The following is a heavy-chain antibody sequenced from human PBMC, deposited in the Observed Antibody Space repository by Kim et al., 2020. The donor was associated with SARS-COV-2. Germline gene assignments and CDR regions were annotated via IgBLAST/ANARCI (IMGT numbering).Heavy chain of an antibody. J-gene: IGHJ4*02. Sequence: YNGDSVKGRCTISRDNSKNTLYMQMNSLRVEDTAVYYCAKRGAGGYVDYWGQGTLVSVFS. V-gene: IGHV3-23*05. D-gene: IGHD2-15*01. CDR3: AKRGAGGYVDY.